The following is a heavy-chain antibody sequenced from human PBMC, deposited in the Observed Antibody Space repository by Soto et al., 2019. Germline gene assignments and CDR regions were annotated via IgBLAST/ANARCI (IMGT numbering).Heavy chain of an antibody. CDR2: ITASGGTT. CDR3: ARVFTPGCSSAWFADY. Sequence: EVPQLDSGGGLAQPGVSLSLSCAASGFTFTNYAMSWVRQAPGPGLEWVSGITASGGTTYYGDSVKGRFTISRDNSRNTVYLQMDGLRAEDTAVYYCARVFTPGCSSAWFADYWGLGTLVTVSS. V-gene: IGHV3-23*01. J-gene: IGHJ4*01. D-gene: IGHD6-13*01. CDR1: GFTFTNYA.